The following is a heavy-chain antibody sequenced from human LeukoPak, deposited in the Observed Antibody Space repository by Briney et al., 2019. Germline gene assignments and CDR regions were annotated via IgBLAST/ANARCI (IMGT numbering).Heavy chain of an antibody. CDR2: ISAYNGNT. Sequence: ASVKVSCKASGYTFTSYGISWVRQAPGQGLEWMGWISAYNGNTNYAQKLQGRVTMTTDTSTSTAYMELSSLRSEDTAVYYCASILPYSSSWYFDYWGQGTLVTVSS. V-gene: IGHV1-18*01. D-gene: IGHD6-13*01. CDR1: GYTFTSYG. CDR3: ASILPYSSSWYFDY. J-gene: IGHJ4*02.